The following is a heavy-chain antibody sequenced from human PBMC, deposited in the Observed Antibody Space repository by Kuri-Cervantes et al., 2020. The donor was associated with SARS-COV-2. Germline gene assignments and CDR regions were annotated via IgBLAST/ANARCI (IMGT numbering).Heavy chain of an antibody. CDR1: GFTFSSYS. Sequence: GESLKISCAASGFTFSSYSMNWVRQAPGKGLEWVSSISSSSSYIYYADSVKGRFTISRDNAKNSLYLQMNSLRAGDTAVYYCARNLGYCSSTSCYTPFDYWGQGTLVTVSS. J-gene: IGHJ4*02. V-gene: IGHV3-21*01. CDR3: ARNLGYCSSTSCYTPFDY. CDR2: ISSSSSYI. D-gene: IGHD2-2*02.